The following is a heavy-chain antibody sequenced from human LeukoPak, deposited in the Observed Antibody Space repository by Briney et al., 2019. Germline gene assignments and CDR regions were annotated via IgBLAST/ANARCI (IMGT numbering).Heavy chain of an antibody. CDR3: VKDSSTNYHYYYYMDV. CDR1: GFIFSSYG. D-gene: IGHD2-2*01. CDR2: ILYDGINK. J-gene: IGHJ6*03. Sequence: PGGSLRLSCAASGFIFSSYGMHWVRQAPGKGLEWLAFILYDGINKYYADSVNGRFIISRDNSKNTLYLQINNLTAEDSAVYYCVKDSSTNYHYYYYMDVWGQGTTVTVSS. V-gene: IGHV3-30*02.